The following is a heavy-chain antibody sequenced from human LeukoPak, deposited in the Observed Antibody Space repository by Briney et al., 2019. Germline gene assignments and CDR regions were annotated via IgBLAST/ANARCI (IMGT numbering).Heavy chain of an antibody. CDR1: GYTFTGYY. J-gene: IGHJ4*02. CDR2: INPNSGGT. Sequence: ASVKVSCKASGYTFTGYYMHWVRQAPGQGLEWMGWINPNSGGTNYAQKFQGRVTMTRDTSISTAYMELSRLRSDDTAVYYRARALWTGYSSSWYSYFDYWGQGTLVTVSS. CDR3: ARALWTGYSSSWYSYFDY. V-gene: IGHV1-2*02. D-gene: IGHD6-13*01.